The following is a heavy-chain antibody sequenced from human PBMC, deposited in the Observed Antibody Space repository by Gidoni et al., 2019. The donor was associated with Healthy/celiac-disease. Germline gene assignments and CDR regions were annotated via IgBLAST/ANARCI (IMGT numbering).Heavy chain of an antibody. V-gene: IGHV4-59*08. CDR1: GGSIRSSY. Sequence: QVQLRDSGPGLVTPSETLSLTCPVAGGSIRSSYWSWIRQPPGKGLEWIGYIYYSGRTNYNPALKSRVTISVDTSKNQFSLKLSSVTAADTAVYYCARLKDANWGGSNYYGMDVWGQGTTVTVSS. D-gene: IGHD7-27*01. CDR2: IYYSGRT. CDR3: ARLKDANWGGSNYYGMDV. J-gene: IGHJ6*02.